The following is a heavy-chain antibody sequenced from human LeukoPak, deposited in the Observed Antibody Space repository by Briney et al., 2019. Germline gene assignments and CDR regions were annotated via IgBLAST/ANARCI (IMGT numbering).Heavy chain of an antibody. V-gene: IGHV3-30*12. CDR3: ARVAIYDYVWGSYRSAFDY. J-gene: IGHJ4*02. CDR2: ISYDGSNK. D-gene: IGHD3-16*02. Sequence: GGSLRLSCAASGFTFSSYGMHWVRQAPGKGLEWVAVISYDGSNKYYADSVKGRFTISRDNAKNSLYLQMNSLRAEDTAVYYCARVAIYDYVWGSYRSAFDYWGQGTLVTVSS. CDR1: GFTFSSYG.